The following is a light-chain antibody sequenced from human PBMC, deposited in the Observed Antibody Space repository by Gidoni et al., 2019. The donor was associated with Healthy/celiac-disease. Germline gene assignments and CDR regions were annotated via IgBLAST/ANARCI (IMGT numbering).Light chain of an antibody. CDR2: GAS. CDR1: QSVSSSY. J-gene: IGKJ1*01. Sequence: VLTQSPGTLSLSPGERATLSCRASQSVSSSYLAWYQQKPGQAPRLPIYGASSRATGIPDRFSGSGSGTDFTLTISRLEPEDFAVYYCQQYGSSPRTFXQXTKVEIK. CDR3: QQYGSSPRT. V-gene: IGKV3-20*01.